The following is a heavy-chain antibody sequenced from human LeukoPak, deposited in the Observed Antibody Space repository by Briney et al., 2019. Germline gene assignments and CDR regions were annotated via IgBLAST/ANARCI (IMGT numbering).Heavy chain of an antibody. J-gene: IGHJ5*02. CDR1: GGTFSSYA. V-gene: IGHV1-69*05. Sequence: SVKVSCKASGGTFSSYAINWVRQAPGQGLEWMGGIIPIFGTAIYAQKFQGRVTIATDESTSTAYMELSSLRSEDTAVYYCARGDYCSRTSCYEKADNWFDPWGQGTLVSVSS. D-gene: IGHD2-2*01. CDR2: IIPIFGTA. CDR3: ARGDYCSRTSCYEKADNWFDP.